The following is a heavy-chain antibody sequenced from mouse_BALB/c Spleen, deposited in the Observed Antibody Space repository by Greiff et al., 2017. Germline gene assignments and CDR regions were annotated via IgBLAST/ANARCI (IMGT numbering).Heavy chain of an antibody. CDR1: GFTFTDYY. J-gene: IGHJ4*01. CDR2: IRNKANGYTT. CDR3: ARDICPEGKIYYYAMDY. D-gene: IGHD5-1-1*01. V-gene: IGHV7-3*02. Sequence: DVKLVESGGGLVQPGGSLRLSCATSGFTFTDYYMSWVRQPPGKALEWLGFIRNKANGYTTEYSASVKGRFTISRDNSQSILYLQMNTLRAEDSATDDCARDICPEGKIYYYAMDYWGQGTSVTVSS.